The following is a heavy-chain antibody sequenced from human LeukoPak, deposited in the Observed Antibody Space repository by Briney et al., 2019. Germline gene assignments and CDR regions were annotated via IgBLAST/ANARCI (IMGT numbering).Heavy chain of an antibody. CDR1: GFTFSDYY. D-gene: IGHD3-3*01. J-gene: IGHJ4*02. CDR3: AKDAYYDPSYYFDY. CDR2: ISSSGSTI. Sequence: GGSLRLSCAASGFTFSDYYMSWIRQAPGKGLEWVSYISSSGSTIYYADSVKGRFTISRDNAKNSLYLQMNSLRAEDTAVYYCAKDAYYDPSYYFDYWGQGTLVTVSS. V-gene: IGHV3-11*01.